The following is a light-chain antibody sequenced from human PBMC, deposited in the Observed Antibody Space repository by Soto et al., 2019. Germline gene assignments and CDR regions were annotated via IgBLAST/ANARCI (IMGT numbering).Light chain of an antibody. CDR1: QDIAGY. J-gene: IGKJ5*01. CDR2: GAS. Sequence: EIQVTQTPSSVSAPVGDRVTITCRASQDIAGYLGWYQHKPGRTPGLLIHGASRLQSGVPARCGGSGAGTDFTLSINSLQPEDFATYYCQQAYSFPITFGQGTRLEIK. CDR3: QQAYSFPIT. V-gene: IGKV1D-12*01.